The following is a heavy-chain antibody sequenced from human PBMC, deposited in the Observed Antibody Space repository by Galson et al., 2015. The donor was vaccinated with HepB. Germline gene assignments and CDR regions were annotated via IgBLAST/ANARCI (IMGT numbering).Heavy chain of an antibody. Sequence: SLRLSCAASGFTVSSNYMSWVRQAPGKGLEWVSVMYSGGSTYYADSVKGRFTISRDNSKNTLYLQMNSLRAEDTAVYYCARGGVRQWLVQDYYYGMDVWGQGTTVTVSS. J-gene: IGHJ6*02. CDR3: ARGGVRQWLVQDYYYGMDV. D-gene: IGHD6-19*01. V-gene: IGHV3-53*01. CDR1: GFTVSSNY. CDR2: MYSGGST.